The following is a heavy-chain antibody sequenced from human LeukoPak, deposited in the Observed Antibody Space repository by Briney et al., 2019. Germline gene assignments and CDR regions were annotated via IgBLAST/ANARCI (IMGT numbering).Heavy chain of an antibody. D-gene: IGHD2-2*01. Sequence: GGSLRLSCAAPGFTFSSYEFNWVRQAPGEGLEWVSYISSVGSTIYYADSVKGRFTISRDNAKNSLYLQMNSLRAEGTAVYYCARSVGCTSTSCYPNYYYYYGMDVWGQGTTVTVSS. V-gene: IGHV3-48*03. CDR2: ISSVGSTI. CDR1: GFTFSSYE. J-gene: IGHJ6*02. CDR3: ARSVGCTSTSCYPNYYYYYGMDV.